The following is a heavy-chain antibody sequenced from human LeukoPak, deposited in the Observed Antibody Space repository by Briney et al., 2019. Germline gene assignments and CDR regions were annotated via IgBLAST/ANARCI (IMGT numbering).Heavy chain of an antibody. V-gene: IGHV3-30-3*01. CDR1: GFTFSEYA. CDR2: ISYDGRQK. D-gene: IGHD4-11*01. Sequence: GGSLRLSCAGSGFTFSEYAMHWVRQAPGKGLEWVAVISYDGRQKYYGDSVKGRFTISRDNPKNTLYLQMNSLRAEDTALYYCARADMTTITYPEYWGQGTPVTVSS. CDR3: ARADMTTITYPEY. J-gene: IGHJ4*02.